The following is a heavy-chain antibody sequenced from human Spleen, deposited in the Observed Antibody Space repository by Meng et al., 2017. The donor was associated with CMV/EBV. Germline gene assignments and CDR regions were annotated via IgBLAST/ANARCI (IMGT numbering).Heavy chain of an antibody. V-gene: IGHV5-51*01. CDR1: GYSFTTYW. CDR3: ARGDVEYQKCFDP. CDR2: IYPGDSDT. D-gene: IGHD2-2*01. Sequence: GESLKISCKASGYSFTTYWIGWVRQMPGKGLEWMGIIYPGDSDTRYSPSFQGQVTISADKSISTAYLQWSSLKASDTAMYYCARGDVEYQKCFDPWGQGTLVTVSS. J-gene: IGHJ5*01.